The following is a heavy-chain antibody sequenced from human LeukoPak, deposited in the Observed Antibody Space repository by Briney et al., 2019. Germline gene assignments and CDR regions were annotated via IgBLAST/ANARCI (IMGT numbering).Heavy chain of an antibody. Sequence: ASVKVSCKASTYIFNKYYIHWVRQAPGRGLEWMGIINPTSGRTSYAQNFQARVTMTRDMSTNTMYLDLSSLKSDDTAVYYCASGGEFRGSAFDIWGQGITVIVSS. J-gene: IGHJ3*02. CDR2: INPTSGRT. CDR1: TYIFNKYY. V-gene: IGHV1-46*02. CDR3: ASGGEFRGSAFDI. D-gene: IGHD3-10*01.